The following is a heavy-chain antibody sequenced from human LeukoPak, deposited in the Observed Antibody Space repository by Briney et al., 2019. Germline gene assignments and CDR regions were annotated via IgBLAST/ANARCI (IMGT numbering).Heavy chain of an antibody. J-gene: IGHJ4*02. V-gene: IGHV1-24*01. CDR3: ATGPRSVWDYFDY. D-gene: IGHD2-8*01. CDR1: GYTLTELS. Sequence: ASVKVSCKVSGYTLTELSVHWVRQAPGKGLEWMGGFDPEDGETIYAQKFQGRVTMTEDTSTDTAYMELSSLRSEDTAVYYCATGPRSVWDYFDYWGQGTLVTVSS. CDR2: FDPEDGET.